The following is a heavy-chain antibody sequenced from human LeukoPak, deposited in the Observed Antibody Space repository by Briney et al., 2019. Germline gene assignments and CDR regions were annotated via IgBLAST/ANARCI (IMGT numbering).Heavy chain of an antibody. D-gene: IGHD6-19*01. CDR1: GFTFSSYE. CDR2: ISSSGSTI. CDR3: AREAEVAGTFDY. V-gene: IGHV3-48*03. J-gene: IGHJ4*02. Sequence: TGGSLRLSCAASGFTFSSYEMNWVRQAPGKGLEWVSYISSSGSTIYYADSVKGRFTIPRDNAKNSLYLQVNSLRAEDTAVYYCAREAEVAGTFDYWGQGTLVTVSS.